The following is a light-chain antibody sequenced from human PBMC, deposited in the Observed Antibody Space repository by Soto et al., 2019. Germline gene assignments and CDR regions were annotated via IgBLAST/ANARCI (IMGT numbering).Light chain of an antibody. CDR3: SSYTSSSTYV. J-gene: IGLJ1*01. V-gene: IGLV2-14*01. Sequence: QSVLTQPASVSGSPGQSITISCTGTSSDVGGYHYVSWYQQYPGKAPKVMIYDVSNRPSGVSNRFSGSKSGTTASLTISGLQAEGEADYYCSSYTSSSTYVFGTGTKLTVL. CDR1: SSDVGGYHY. CDR2: DVS.